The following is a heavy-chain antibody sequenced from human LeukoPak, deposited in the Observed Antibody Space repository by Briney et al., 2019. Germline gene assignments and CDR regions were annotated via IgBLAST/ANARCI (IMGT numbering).Heavy chain of an antibody. CDR2: ITSSGGIT. CDR1: GFTFNSHE. CDR3: AGERNCGGDCYQGSWFDP. V-gene: IGHV3-48*03. D-gene: IGHD2-21*02. Sequence: HPGGSLRLSCAASGFTFNSHEMHCVRQAPGKGLEWVSYITSSGGITYYADSVKGRFTVSRDNAKNSLFLQMNSLRAEDTAIYYCAGERNCGGDCYQGSWFDPWGQGTLVTVSS. J-gene: IGHJ5*02.